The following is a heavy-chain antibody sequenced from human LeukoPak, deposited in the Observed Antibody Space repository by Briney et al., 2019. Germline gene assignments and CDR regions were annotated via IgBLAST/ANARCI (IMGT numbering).Heavy chain of an antibody. D-gene: IGHD6-13*01. CDR2: IKEDGSQK. Sequence: GGSLRLSCAASGFTFSSFWMTWVRQAPGKGLEWVANIKEDGSQKYYVDSVKGRFTISRDNAKNSLFLQTNSLRAGDTAVYYCARDSGWFRFDYWGQGTLVTVSS. J-gene: IGHJ4*02. V-gene: IGHV3-7*03. CDR3: ARDSGWFRFDY. CDR1: GFTFSSFW.